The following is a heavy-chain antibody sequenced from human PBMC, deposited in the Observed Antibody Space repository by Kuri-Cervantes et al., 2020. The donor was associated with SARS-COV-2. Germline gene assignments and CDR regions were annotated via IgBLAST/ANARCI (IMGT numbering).Heavy chain of an antibody. D-gene: IGHD2-21*01. CDR3: AREMVIDNIFTDY. CDR1: GFTFSSSW. V-gene: IGHV3-52*01. Sequence: GGSLRLSCAASGFTFSSSWMHWVCQAPEKGLEWVADIKCDGSEKYYADSVKGRFTISRDNSKNTLYLQMNSLRAEDTAVYYCAREMVIDNIFTDYWGQGTLVTVSS. J-gene: IGHJ4*02. CDR2: IKCDGSEK.